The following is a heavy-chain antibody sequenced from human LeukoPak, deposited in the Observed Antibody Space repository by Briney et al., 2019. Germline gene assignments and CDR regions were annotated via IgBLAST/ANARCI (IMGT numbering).Heavy chain of an antibody. J-gene: IGHJ4*02. V-gene: IGHV3-23*01. D-gene: IGHD3-9*01. CDR2: ISGSGAYT. Sequence: PGGSLRLSCAASGFTFDSCAMSWVRQSPGKGLEWLSGISGSGAYTYYADSVKGRFTISRDSSKNTLFLQMNSLRAEDTALYYCAKALRYTSDSLDYWGQGTLVTVSS. CDR3: AKALRYTSDSLDY. CDR1: GFTFDSCA.